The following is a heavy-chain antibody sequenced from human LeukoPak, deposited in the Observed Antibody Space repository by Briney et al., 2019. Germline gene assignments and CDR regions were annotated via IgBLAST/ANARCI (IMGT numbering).Heavy chain of an antibody. J-gene: IGHJ3*02. V-gene: IGHV4-59*02. CDR2: NYDSGNT. D-gene: IGHD3-10*01. CDR3: ARSDYYGSGSHTVFDAFDI. Sequence: SETLSLTCTVSGGSVNNYFWSWIRRPPGKGLEWIGYNYDSGNTDYNPSLKSQVSISIAKSKNQFFLKLSSVTAADTAMYYCARSDYYGSGSHTVFDAFDIWGQGTRVTVSS. CDR1: GGSVNNYF.